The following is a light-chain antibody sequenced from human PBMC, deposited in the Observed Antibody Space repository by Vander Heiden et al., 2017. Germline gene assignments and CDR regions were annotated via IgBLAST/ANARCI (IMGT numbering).Light chain of an antibody. CDR1: SSDVGGYKY. CDR2: EVT. J-gene: IGLJ2*01. Sequence: QSALTQPPSASGSPGQSVTVSCTGTSSDVGGYKYVSWYHQHPGKAPNLMIYEVTKRPSGVPDRFSGSKSGNTASLTVSGLQAEDEADYYCISYAGSNNLVFGGGTKLTVL. CDR3: ISYAGSNNLV. V-gene: IGLV2-8*01.